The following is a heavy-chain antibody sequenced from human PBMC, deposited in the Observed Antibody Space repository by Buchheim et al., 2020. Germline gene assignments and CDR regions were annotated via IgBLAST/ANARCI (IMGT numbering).Heavy chain of an antibody. Sequence: QVQLQESGPGLVKPSETLSLTCTVSGGSISSYYWSWIRQPPGKGLEWIGYIYYSGSTNYNPSLKSRVTITVDTSKNQFSLKLSSVTAADTAVYYCARVLTRSSGYYREAWFDPWGQGTL. CDR2: IYYSGST. J-gene: IGHJ5*02. D-gene: IGHD3-22*01. V-gene: IGHV4-59*01. CDR3: ARVLTRSSGYYREAWFDP. CDR1: GGSISSYY.